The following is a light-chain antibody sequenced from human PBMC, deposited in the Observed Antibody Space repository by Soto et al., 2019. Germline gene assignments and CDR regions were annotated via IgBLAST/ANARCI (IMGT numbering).Light chain of an antibody. CDR2: DVI. Sequence: QSVLTQPRSVSGSPGQSVTISCTGTSSDVGGYNFVSWYQQHPGRAPKVMIYDVIKRPSGVPDRFSGSKSGNTASLTISGLQAEDEAVYHCCSFAGSNTLVFGGGTKLTVL. V-gene: IGLV2-11*01. J-gene: IGLJ2*01. CDR1: SSDVGGYNF. CDR3: CSFAGSNTLV.